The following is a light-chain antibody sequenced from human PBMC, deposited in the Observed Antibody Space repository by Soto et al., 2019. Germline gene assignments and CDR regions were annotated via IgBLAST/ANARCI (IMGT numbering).Light chain of an antibody. Sequence: DIQMTQSPSTLSASVGDRVTITCRASQSISSWLAWYQQKPGKAPKLLSYKPSSLESGVPSRFSGSGSGTEFTLTISSLQPDDFATYYCQQYNSYSITFGQGTRLEIK. CDR1: QSISSW. CDR2: KPS. CDR3: QQYNSYSIT. V-gene: IGKV1-5*03. J-gene: IGKJ5*01.